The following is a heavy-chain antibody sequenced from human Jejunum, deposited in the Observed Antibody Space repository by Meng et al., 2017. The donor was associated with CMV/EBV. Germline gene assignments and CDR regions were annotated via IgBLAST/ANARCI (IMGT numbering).Heavy chain of an antibody. D-gene: IGHD3-16*01. CDR1: GVTFTRHW. CDR3: ARDGVPMGVDC. J-gene: IGHJ4*02. V-gene: IGHV3-7*01. CDR2: MGPGGSDR. Sequence: LSCAGSGVTFTRHWGSWVRQAGGKGLEWVANMGPGGSDRVCVDSVKDRFTISRDNAKNSLYLHMSGLRAEDTGLYYCARDGVPMGVDCWGQGVLVTVSS.